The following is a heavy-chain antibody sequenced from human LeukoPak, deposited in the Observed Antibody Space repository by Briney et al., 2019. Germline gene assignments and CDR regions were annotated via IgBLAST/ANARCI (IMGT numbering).Heavy chain of an antibody. V-gene: IGHV3-30*02. CDR2: IRYDGSNK. D-gene: IGHD1-26*01. CDR3: AREGQVVGRTMSDY. CDR1: GFTFSSYG. Sequence: GGSLRLSCAASGFTFSSYGMHWVRQAPGKGLEWVAFIRYDGSNKYYADSVEGRFTISRDNSKNTLYLQMNSVRVEDTAVYYCAREGQVVGRTMSDYWGQGTLVTVSS. J-gene: IGHJ4*02.